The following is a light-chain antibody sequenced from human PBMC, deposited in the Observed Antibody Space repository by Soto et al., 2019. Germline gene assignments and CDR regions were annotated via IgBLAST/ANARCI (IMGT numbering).Light chain of an antibody. CDR2: AAS. J-gene: IGKJ1*01. CDR3: QQLNGYPST. CDR1: QGVSTY. V-gene: IGKV1-9*01. Sequence: SQLTQARSSLCASVGDRDNISCRASQGVSTYLAWYQQQPGKAPKLLIYAASTLQRGVPSRFSGSGSGTDFTLTISSLQPEDFATYYCQQLNGYPSTFGQGTKVAIK.